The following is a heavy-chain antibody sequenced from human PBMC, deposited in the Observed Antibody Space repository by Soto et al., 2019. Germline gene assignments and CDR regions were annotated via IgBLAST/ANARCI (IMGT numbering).Heavy chain of an antibody. J-gene: IGHJ3*02. V-gene: IGHV3-30*18. CDR2: ISYDGSNK. D-gene: IGHD2-8*02. CDR3: AKATATGGGAFDI. Sequence: QVQLVESGGGVVQPGRSLRLSCAASGFTFSSYGMHWVRQAPGKGLEWVAVISYDGSNKYYADSVKGRFTISRDSSKNTVYLQMNSLTAGDTALYYCAKATATGGGAFDICGQGTMVTVSS. CDR1: GFTFSSYG.